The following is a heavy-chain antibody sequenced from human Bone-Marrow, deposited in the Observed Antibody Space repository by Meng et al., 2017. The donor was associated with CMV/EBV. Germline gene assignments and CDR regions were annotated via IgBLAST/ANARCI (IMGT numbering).Heavy chain of an antibody. V-gene: IGHV1-46*01. CDR2: INPSGGST. CDR3: ARVPSQTGYSSSWYLLTYYYYYGMDV. CDR1: GYTFTSYY. J-gene: IGHJ6*02. D-gene: IGHD6-13*01. Sequence: ASVKVSCKASGYTFTSYYMHWVRQAPGQGLEWMGIINPSGGSTSYAQKFQGRVTMTRDTSTSTVYMELSSLRSEDTAVYYCARVPSQTGYSSSWYLLTYYYYYGMDVWGQGTTVTVSS.